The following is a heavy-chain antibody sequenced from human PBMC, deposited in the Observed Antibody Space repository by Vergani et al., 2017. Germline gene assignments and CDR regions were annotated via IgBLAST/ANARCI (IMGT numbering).Heavy chain of an antibody. Sequence: QLQLQESGPGLVKPSETLSLTCTVSGGSITYGAFYWGWLRQSPGKGLEWIGSIYYSENKFYNPSLESLVTLSIDTTKNQFSLKLKSVTAADTAVYFCARQRPGSGWSPGDFDDWGQGILVTVSS. J-gene: IGHJ4*02. V-gene: IGHV4-39*01. CDR1: GGSITYGAFY. CDR2: IYYSENK. D-gene: IGHD6-19*01. CDR3: ARQRPGSGWSPGDFDD.